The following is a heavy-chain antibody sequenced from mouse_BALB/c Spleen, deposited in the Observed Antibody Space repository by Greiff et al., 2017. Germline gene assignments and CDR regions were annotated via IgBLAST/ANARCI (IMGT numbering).Heavy chain of an antibody. V-gene: IGHV1-9*01. CDR1: GYTFSSYW. J-gene: IGHJ4*01. D-gene: IGHD1-1*01. CDR3: ARFLLRDYAMDY. CDR2: ILPGSGST. Sequence: QVQLQQSGAELMKPGASVKISCKATGYTFSSYWIEWVKQRPGHGLEWIGEILPGSGSTNYNEKFKGKATFTADTSSNTAYMQLSSLTSEDSSVYYCARFLLRDYAMDYWGQGTSVTVSS.